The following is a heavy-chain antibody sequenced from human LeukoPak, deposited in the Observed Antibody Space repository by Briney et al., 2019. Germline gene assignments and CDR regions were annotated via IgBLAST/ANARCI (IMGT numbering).Heavy chain of an antibody. Sequence: GGSLRLSCAGSGFTFSSYWMHWVRQAPGKGLEWVANIRQDGSEKYYVDSVKGRFTISRDNAKNALYLQMNSLRAEDTAVYYCARRYFEYWGQGTQVTVSS. CDR3: ARRYFEY. CDR1: GFTFSSYW. CDR2: IRQDGSEK. J-gene: IGHJ4*02. V-gene: IGHV3-7*03.